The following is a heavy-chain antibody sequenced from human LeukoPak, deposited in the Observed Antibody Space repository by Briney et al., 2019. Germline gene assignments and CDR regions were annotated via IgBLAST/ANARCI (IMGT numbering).Heavy chain of an antibody. CDR2: IWYDGSNK. Sequence: GGSLRLSCAASGFTFSSYGMHWVRQAPGKGLEWVAVIWYDGSNKYYADSVKGRFTISRDNSKNTLYLQMNSLRAEDTAVYYCANVPAAMFSRFNSYYFDYWGQGTLVTVSS. J-gene: IGHJ4*02. CDR3: ANVPAAMFSRFNSYYFDY. CDR1: GFTFSSYG. V-gene: IGHV3-33*06. D-gene: IGHD2-2*01.